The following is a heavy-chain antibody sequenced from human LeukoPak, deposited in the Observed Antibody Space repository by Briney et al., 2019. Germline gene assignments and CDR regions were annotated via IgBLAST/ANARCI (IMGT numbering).Heavy chain of an antibody. CDR2: MNPNSGNT. J-gene: IGHJ5*02. D-gene: IGHD3-16*02. CDR3: ARGPLVRLPSSFDP. Sequence: GASVKVSCKASGYTFTSYDINWVRQATGQGLEWMGWMNPNSGNTGSAQRLQGRVTMTRDTSRSTAYMELRSLTSEDTAVYYCARGPLVRLPSSFDPWGQGTLVTVSS. CDR1: GYTFTSYD. V-gene: IGHV1-8*01.